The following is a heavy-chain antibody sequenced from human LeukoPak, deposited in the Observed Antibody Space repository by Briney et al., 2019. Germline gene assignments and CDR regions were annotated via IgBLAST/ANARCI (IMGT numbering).Heavy chain of an antibody. Sequence: SETLSLTCTVPGGSISSSSYYWGWIRQPPGKGLEWIGSIYYSGSTYYNPSLKSRVTISVDTSKNQFSLKLSSVTAADTAVYYCARDSSSWPPRSNWGQGTLVTVSS. CDR2: IYYSGST. CDR3: ARDSSSWPPRSN. J-gene: IGHJ4*02. CDR1: GGSISSSSYY. V-gene: IGHV4-39*07. D-gene: IGHD6-13*01.